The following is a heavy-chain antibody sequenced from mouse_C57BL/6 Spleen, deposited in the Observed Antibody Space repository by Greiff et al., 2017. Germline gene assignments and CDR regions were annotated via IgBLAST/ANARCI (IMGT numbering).Heavy chain of an antibody. D-gene: IGHD1-1*01. V-gene: IGHV1-52*01. CDR2: IDPSDSET. J-gene: IGHJ4*01. CDR1: GYTFTSYW. CDR3: ARYIDYYGSSYGYAMDY. Sequence: QVQLQQPGAELVRPGSSVKLSCKASGYTFTSYWMHWVKQRPIQGLEWIGNIDPSDSETHYNQKFKDKATLTVDKSSSTAYMQLSSLTSEDSAVYYCARYIDYYGSSYGYAMDYWGQGTSVTVSS.